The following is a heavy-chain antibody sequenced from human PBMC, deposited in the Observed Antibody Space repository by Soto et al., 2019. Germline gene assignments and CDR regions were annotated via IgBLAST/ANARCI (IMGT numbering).Heavy chain of an antibody. CDR2: ISVYNGDT. D-gene: IGHD5-12*01. Sequence: GASVTVSCKASGYSFISHGITWVRQAPGQGLEWVGWISVYNGDTNYAQKLQGRVTMTTDTSTSTAYLELTSLRAEDTAVYYCTDPFAVDIVSWGPGTLVTVSS. V-gene: IGHV1-18*01. CDR1: GYSFISHG. J-gene: IGHJ5*02. CDR3: TDPFAVDIVS.